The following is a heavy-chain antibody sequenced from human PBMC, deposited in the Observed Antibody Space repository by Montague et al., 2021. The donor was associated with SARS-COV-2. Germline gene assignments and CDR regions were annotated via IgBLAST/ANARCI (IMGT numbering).Heavy chain of an antibody. V-gene: IGHV4-30-2*05. Sequence: TLSLTCAVSGGSVSSGDFFWTWVRQPPGRGLEWIGSISHSGGSKYNPSLKSRIALSLDTSANHFPLSLNSVTAADSAIYYCARLTVIVDTTGGHLHWFDHWGQGALVTVSS. J-gene: IGHJ5*02. D-gene: IGHD2-21*02. CDR1: GGSVSSGDFF. CDR3: ARLTVIVDTTGGHLHWFDH. CDR2: ISHSGGS.